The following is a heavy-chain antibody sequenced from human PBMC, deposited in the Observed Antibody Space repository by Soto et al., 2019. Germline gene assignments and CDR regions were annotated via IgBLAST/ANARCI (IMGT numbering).Heavy chain of an antibody. J-gene: IGHJ4*02. V-gene: IGHV1-2*04. CDR1: GYTFTGYY. CDR3: ARGRYMVRGVIITNPLDY. Sequence: GASVKVSCKASGYTFTGYYMHWVRQAPGQGLEWMGWINPNSGGTNYAQKFQGWVTMTRDTSISTAYMELSRLRSDDTAVYYCARGRYMVRGVIITNPLDYWGQGTLVTVSS. D-gene: IGHD3-10*01. CDR2: INPNSGGT.